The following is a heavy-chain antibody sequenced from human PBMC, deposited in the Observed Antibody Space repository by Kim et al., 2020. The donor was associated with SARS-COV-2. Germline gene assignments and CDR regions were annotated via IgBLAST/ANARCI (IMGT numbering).Heavy chain of an antibody. V-gene: IGHV3-33*06. CDR3: AKSVDAAREGAHWFDP. J-gene: IGHJ5*02. D-gene: IGHD5-18*01. CDR2: IWYDGSNK. CDR1: GFTFSTYG. Sequence: GGSLRLSCAASGFTFSTYGMHWVRQAPGKGLEWVAVIWYDGSNKKYADSVKGRFTISRDNSKNTLYLQMNSLRAEDTAVYYCAKSVDAAREGAHWFDPWGQGTLVTVSS.